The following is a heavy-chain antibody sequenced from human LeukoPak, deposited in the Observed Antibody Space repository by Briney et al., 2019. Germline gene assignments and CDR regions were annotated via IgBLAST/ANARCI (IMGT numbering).Heavy chain of an antibody. CDR3: ARFTIAAAGNE. CDR1: GGSISSYY. V-gene: IGHV4-59*01. J-gene: IGHJ4*02. Sequence: TSETLSLTCTVSGGSISSYYWSWIRQPPGKGLEWIGYIYYSGSTNYNPSLKSRVTISVDTSKNQFSLKLSSVTAADTAVYYCARFTIAAAGNEWGQGTLVTVSS. D-gene: IGHD6-13*01. CDR2: IYYSGST.